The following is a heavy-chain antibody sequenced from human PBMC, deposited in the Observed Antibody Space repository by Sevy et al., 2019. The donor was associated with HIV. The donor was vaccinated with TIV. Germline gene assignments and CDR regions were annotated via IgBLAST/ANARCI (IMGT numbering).Heavy chain of an antibody. D-gene: IGHD4-17*01. Sequence: GGSLRLSCAASGFTFSSYAMSWVRQAPGKGLEWVSAISGSGGSTYYADSVKGRFTISRDNSKNTLYLQMNSLRAEDKAVYYCAKGTRDDYVASYYYYYGMDVWGQGTTVTVSS. CDR2: ISGSGGST. CDR3: AKGTRDDYVASYYYYYGMDV. V-gene: IGHV3-23*01. CDR1: GFTFSSYA. J-gene: IGHJ6*02.